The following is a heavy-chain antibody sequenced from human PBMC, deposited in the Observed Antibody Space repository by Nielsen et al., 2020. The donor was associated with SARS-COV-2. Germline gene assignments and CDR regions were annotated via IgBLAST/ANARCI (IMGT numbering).Heavy chain of an antibody. D-gene: IGHD6-19*01. V-gene: IGHV5-10-1*01. CDR2: IDPSDSYI. J-gene: IGHJ5*02. CDR3: ARRNARQWTGYFDP. CDR1: GYSFTNYW. Sequence: GESLKISCKGFGYSFTNYWINWVRQMPGKGLEWMGRIDPSDSYINYSPSFQGHVSISADKSISTVYLQWSSLKASDTAMYYCARRNARQWTGYFDPWGQGTLVTVSS.